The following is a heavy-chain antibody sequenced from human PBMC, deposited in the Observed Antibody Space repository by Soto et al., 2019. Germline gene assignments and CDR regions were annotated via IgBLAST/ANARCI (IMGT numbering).Heavy chain of an antibody. V-gene: IGHV4-59*01. CDR2: IYYSGST. J-gene: IGHJ4*02. CDR3: ARVDSYGSGTFDY. D-gene: IGHD5-18*01. Sequence: SETLSLTCTVSGGSISSYYWSWIRQPPGKGLEWIGYIYYSGSTNYNPSLKSRVTISVDTSKNQFSLKLSSVTAADTAVYYCARVDSYGSGTFDYWGQGTLVTVSS. CDR1: GGSISSYY.